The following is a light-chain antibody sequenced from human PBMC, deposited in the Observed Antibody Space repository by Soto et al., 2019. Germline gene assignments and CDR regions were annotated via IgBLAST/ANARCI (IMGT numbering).Light chain of an antibody. CDR3: SSYTSSSTLVV. CDR2: DVS. Sequence: QSALTQPASVSGSPGQSITISCTGTSSDVGTYNSAWYQQHPGKAPKLMIYDVSNRPSGVSNRFSGSKSGNTASLTISGLQAEDEADYYCSSYTSSSTLVVVGGGTKVTVL. J-gene: IGLJ2*01. V-gene: IGLV2-14*01. CDR1: SSDVGTYNS.